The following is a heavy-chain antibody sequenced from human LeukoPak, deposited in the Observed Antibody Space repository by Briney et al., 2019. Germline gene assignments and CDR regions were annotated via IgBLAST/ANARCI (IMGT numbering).Heavy chain of an antibody. Sequence: GGSLRLPCAASGFTFSSYSMNWVRQAPGKGLEWVSYISSSSSTIYYADSVKGRFTISRDNAKNSLYLQMNSLRAEDTAVYYCARGGRIVGKTRNAFDIWGQGTMVTVSS. V-gene: IGHV3-48*01. J-gene: IGHJ3*02. CDR1: GFTFSSYS. D-gene: IGHD3-22*01. CDR2: ISSSSSTI. CDR3: ARGGRIVGKTRNAFDI.